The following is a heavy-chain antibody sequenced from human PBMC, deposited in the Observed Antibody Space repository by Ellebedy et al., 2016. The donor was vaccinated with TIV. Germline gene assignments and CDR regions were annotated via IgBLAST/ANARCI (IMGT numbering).Heavy chain of an antibody. CDR1: GGSISNYY. D-gene: IGHD6-19*01. CDR3: ERRYSSAWYLAFDI. Sequence: MPGGSLRLSCNVSGGSISNYYWNWIRQPPGKGLEWIGYIQYSGSTSYNPSLRSRVTISADTSKNQFSLRLSSVSAADTAVYYCERRYSSAWYLAFDIWGQGTMVTVSS. CDR2: IQYSGST. J-gene: IGHJ3*02. V-gene: IGHV4-59*01.